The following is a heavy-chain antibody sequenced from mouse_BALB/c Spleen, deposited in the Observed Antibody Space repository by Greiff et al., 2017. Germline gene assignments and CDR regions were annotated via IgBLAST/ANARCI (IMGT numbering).Heavy chain of an antibody. CDR2: ISSGGGNT. J-gene: IGHJ2*01. V-gene: IGHV5-9*03. D-gene: IGHD3-3*01. CDR3: ARWGPNFFDY. Sequence: DVQLVESGGGLVKPGGSLKLSCAASGFTFSSYTMSWVRQTPEKRLEWVATISSGGGNTYYPDSVKGRFTISRDNAKNNLYLQMSSLRSEDTALYYCARWGPNFFDYWGQGTTLTVSS. CDR1: GFTFSSYT.